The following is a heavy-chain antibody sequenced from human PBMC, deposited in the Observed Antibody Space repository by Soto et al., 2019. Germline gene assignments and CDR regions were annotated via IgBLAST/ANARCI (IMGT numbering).Heavy chain of an antibody. CDR1: GGSISSYH. Sequence: PSETLSLTCIVSGGSISSYHWSWIRQPPGKGLEWIGYISYSGRTYYNPSLKSRLTISLDTSENQFSLKLTSVTAADTAIYYCARARQYYDCELDPWGQGTLVTVSS. CDR2: ISYSGRT. J-gene: IGHJ5*02. CDR3: ARARQYYDCELDP. D-gene: IGHD3-16*01. V-gene: IGHV4-59*12.